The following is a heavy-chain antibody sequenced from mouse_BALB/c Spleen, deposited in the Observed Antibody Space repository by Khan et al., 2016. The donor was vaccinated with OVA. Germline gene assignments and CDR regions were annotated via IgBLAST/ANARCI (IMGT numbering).Heavy chain of an antibody. Sequence: EVELVESGGGLVQPGGSRKLSCAASGFTFSSFGMHWVRQAPKKGLEWVAYISSGSSTIYYVDTVKGRFPISRDNPKNTLFLQMTSLRSEDTAMYYCARSGGNFHWYFDGWGAGTSVTVSS. V-gene: IGHV5-17*02. CDR2: ISSGSSTI. J-gene: IGHJ1*01. D-gene: IGHD2-1*01. CDR3: ARSGGNFHWYFDG. CDR1: GFTFSSFG.